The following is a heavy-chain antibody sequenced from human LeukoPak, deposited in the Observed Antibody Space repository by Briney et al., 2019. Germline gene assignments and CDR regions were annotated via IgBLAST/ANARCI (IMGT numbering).Heavy chain of an antibody. CDR2: IIPIFGIA. D-gene: IGHD2-15*01. V-gene: IGHV1-69*04. CDR3: ARTYCSGGSCYSFDP. CDR1: GGTFSSYA. J-gene: IGHJ5*02. Sequence: SVKVSCKASGGTFSSYAISWVRQAPGQGLEWMGRIIPIFGIANYAQKFQGRVTITADKSTSTAYIELSSLRSEDTAVYYCARTYCSGGSCYSFDPWGQGTLVTVSP.